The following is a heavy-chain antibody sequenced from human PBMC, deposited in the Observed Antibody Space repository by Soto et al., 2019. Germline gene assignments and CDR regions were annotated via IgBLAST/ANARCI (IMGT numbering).Heavy chain of an antibody. D-gene: IGHD4-17*01. CDR2: ISYSGTT. CDR3: ATMGTPVTGLYYFDY. CDR1: GGSISSYY. V-gene: IGHV4-59*06. J-gene: IGHJ4*02. Sequence: SETLSLTCTVSGGSISSYYCRWIRKTPGKGLEWIGFISYSGTTHYSASLRSRVSISVDTSKNQFSLDLSSVTAADTAVYYCATMGTPVTGLYYFDYWGQGTLVTVSS.